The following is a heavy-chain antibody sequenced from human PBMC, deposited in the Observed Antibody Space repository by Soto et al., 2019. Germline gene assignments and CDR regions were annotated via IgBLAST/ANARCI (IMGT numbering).Heavy chain of an antibody. CDR3: ARDPGSGSYYGWFDP. Sequence: SDTLSLTCTVSGGSISLYYWNWIRQPPGKGLEWIGYIYYSGSTNYNPSLKSRVTISVDTSKNQFSLKLSSVTAADTAVYYCARDPGSGSYYGWFDPWGQGTLVTV. V-gene: IGHV4-59*01. CDR1: GGSISLYY. J-gene: IGHJ5*02. CDR2: IYYSGST. D-gene: IGHD3-10*01.